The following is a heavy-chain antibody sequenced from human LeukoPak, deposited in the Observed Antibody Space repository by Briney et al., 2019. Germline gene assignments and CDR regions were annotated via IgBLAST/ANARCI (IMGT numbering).Heavy chain of an antibody. CDR3: VRLQPNTGEWAFDI. CDR1: GGPINYYY. V-gene: IGHV4-59*07. CDR2: ISNGGTT. Sequence: SDTLSLTCTVSGGPINYYYWSWIRQPPGEGLEWIGYISNGGTTNYNPSLKSRVTISVDKSKNQLSLKLGSVTAADTAVYHCVRLQPNTGEWAFDIWGQGTLVTVS. J-gene: IGHJ3*02. D-gene: IGHD1-1*01.